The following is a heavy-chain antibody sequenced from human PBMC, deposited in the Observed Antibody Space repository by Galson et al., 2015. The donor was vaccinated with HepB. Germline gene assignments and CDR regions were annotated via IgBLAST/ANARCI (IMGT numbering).Heavy chain of an antibody. CDR1: GFTFSQDG. CDR3: AKGFVGGFAEKELVHY. V-gene: IGHV3-30*18. J-gene: IGHJ4*02. CDR2: ISFDGSKK. Sequence: SLRLSCAASGFTFSQDGMHWVRQAPGKGLEWVGVISFDGSKKYYGDSVKGRFTISRDNSKNTVFLQMHSLRSEDTAVYYCAKGFVGGFAEKELVHYWGQGTLVIVSS. D-gene: IGHD3-16*01.